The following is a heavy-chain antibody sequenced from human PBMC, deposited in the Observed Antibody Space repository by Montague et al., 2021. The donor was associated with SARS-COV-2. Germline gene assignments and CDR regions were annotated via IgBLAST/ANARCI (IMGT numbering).Heavy chain of an antibody. J-gene: IGHJ6*02. CDR1: GDGVSSNSAT. D-gene: IGHD1-1*01. CDR2: TYYRSKWYN. CDR3: TSGREGNYNVMDV. V-gene: IGHV6-1*01. Sequence: CAISGDGVSSNSATWNWVRHSPSRGLEWLGRTYYRSKWYNDYAVSVGGRVTINPDTSKNQFSLQLNSVTPEDTAIYYCTSGREGNYNVMDVWGQGTTVTVSS.